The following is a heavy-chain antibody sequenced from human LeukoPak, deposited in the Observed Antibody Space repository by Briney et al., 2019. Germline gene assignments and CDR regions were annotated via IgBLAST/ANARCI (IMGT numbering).Heavy chain of an antibody. CDR1: GFTINIHY. V-gene: IGHV3-66*01. CDR3: ASRYCSGGTCAENI. J-gene: IGHJ3*02. Sequence: GGSLRLSCAASGFTINIHYLSWVRQAPGKGLEWVSVIFSGGSMYYTDSVKGRLTISRDISENTVYLQMSSLRADDTAVYYCASRYCSGGTCAENIWGQGTMVTVSS. CDR2: IFSGGSM. D-gene: IGHD2-15*01.